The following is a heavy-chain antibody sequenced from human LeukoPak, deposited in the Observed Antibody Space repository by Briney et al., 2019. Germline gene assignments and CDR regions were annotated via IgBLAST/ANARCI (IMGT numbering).Heavy chain of an antibody. CDR2: INHSGST. Sequence: KPSETLSLTCVVNGGSFSGYYWSWIRQPPGKGLEWIGEINHSGSTNYHPSLKSRVTISVDTSKNQFSLKLSSVTAADTAVYYCARLGGSSWYVRDYWGQGTLVTVSS. V-gene: IGHV4-34*01. J-gene: IGHJ4*02. CDR1: GGSFSGYY. CDR3: ARLGGSSWYVRDY. D-gene: IGHD6-13*01.